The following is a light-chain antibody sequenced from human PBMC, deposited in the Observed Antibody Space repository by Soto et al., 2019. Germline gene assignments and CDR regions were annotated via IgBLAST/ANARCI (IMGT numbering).Light chain of an antibody. CDR3: HSYDSSNVV. Sequence: NFMLTQPHSVSESPGKTVTISCTRSSGSIASNYVQWYQQRPGSAPTTVIYEDNQRPSEVPDRFSGSIDSSSNSASLTISGLKTEDEADYYCHSYDSSNVVFGGGTKLTVL. CDR2: EDN. V-gene: IGLV6-57*04. CDR1: SGSIASNY. J-gene: IGLJ2*01.